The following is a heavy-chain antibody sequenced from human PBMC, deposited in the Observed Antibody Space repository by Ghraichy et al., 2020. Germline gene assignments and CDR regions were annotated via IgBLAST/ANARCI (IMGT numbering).Heavy chain of an antibody. Sequence: SQTLSLTCTVSGGSISSYYWSWIRQPAGKGLEWIGRIYTSGSTNYNPSLKSRVTMSVDASKNQFSLKLSSVTAADTAVYYCAREVAVAGTNDYWGQGTLVTVSS. J-gene: IGHJ4*02. CDR2: IYTSGST. CDR3: AREVAVAGTNDY. V-gene: IGHV4-4*07. D-gene: IGHD6-19*01. CDR1: GGSISSYY.